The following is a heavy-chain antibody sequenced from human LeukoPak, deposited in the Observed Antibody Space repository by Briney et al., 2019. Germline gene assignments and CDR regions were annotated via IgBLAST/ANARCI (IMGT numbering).Heavy chain of an antibody. CDR2: ISYDGSNK. V-gene: IGHV3-30*04. CDR3: VVTIFGVVT. CDR1: GFTFSSYA. D-gene: IGHD3-3*01. J-gene: IGHJ4*02. Sequence: PGGSLRLSCAASGFTFSSYAMHWVRQAPGKGLEWVAVISYDGSNKYYADSVKGRFTISRDNAKNSLYLQMNSLRAEDTAIYYCVVTIFGVVTWGQGTLVTVSS.